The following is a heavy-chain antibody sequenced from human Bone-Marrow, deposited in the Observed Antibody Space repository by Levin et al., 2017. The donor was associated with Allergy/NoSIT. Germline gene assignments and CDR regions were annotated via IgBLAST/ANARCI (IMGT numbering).Heavy chain of an antibody. Sequence: PGGSLRLSCAASGFTFSIYAMTWVRQAPGKGLEWVSGISGSGRDTHYADSVKGRFTISRDSSKNTLYLQMNSLRVEDTAVYYCAKTDGLFSGYPDSWGQGTLVSVSS. CDR2: ISGSGRDT. J-gene: IGHJ4*02. CDR1: GFTFSIYA. D-gene: IGHD5-12*01. V-gene: IGHV3-23*01. CDR3: AKTDGLFSGYPDS.